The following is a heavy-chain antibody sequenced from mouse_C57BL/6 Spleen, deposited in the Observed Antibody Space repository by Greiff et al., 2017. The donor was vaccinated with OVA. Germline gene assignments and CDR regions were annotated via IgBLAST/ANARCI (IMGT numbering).Heavy chain of an antibody. V-gene: IGHV1-15*01. D-gene: IGHD2-5*01. J-gene: IGHJ2*01. CDR3: TRYSTLRGYCDY. Sequence: QVQLQQSGAELVRPGASVTLSCKASGYTFTDYDMHWVTQTPVHGLEWIGALDPETGGTAYNQKFKGKAILTADKSSSTAYMALRSLTSEDSAVYYCTRYSTLRGYCDYWGQGTTLTVSS. CDR2: LDPETGGT. CDR1: GYTFTDYD.